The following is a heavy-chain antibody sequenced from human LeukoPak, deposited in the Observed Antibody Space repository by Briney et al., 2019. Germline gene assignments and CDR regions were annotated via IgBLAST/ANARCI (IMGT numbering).Heavy chain of an antibody. CDR2: IYPGDSDT. V-gene: IGHV5-51*01. Sequence: GESPKISCKGSGYTFTSYWIGWVRQMPGKGLEWMGIIYPGDSDTRYSPSFQGQVTISADKSISTAYLQWSSLKASDTAMYYCARAAEDQYYDFWSGFPDYWGQGTLVTVSS. D-gene: IGHD3-3*01. J-gene: IGHJ4*02. CDR3: ARAAEDQYYDFWSGFPDY. CDR1: GYTFTSYW.